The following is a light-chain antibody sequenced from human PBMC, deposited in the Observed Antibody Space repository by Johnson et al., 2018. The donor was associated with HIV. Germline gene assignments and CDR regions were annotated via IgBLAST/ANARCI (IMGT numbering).Light chain of an antibody. CDR1: SSNIGNNY. Sequence: QSVLTQPPSVSAAPGQKVTISCSGSSSNIGNNYVSWYQQLPGTAPKLLIYDNNKRPSGIPDRFSGSKSGTSATLGITGLQTGDEADYYCGTWDISLSASVFGTVTTVTVL. CDR3: GTWDISLSASV. CDR2: DNN. J-gene: IGLJ1*01. V-gene: IGLV1-51*01.